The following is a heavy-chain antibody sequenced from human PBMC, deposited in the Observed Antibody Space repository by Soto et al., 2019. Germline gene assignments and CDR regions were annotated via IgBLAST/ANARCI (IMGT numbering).Heavy chain of an antibody. CDR1: GITISNYP. CDR2: ISGRGDRT. V-gene: IGHV3-23*01. D-gene: IGHD3-22*01. J-gene: IGHJ4*02. CDR3: VKDDGGYPSTAPH. Sequence: EVQLLESGGGLVQPGGSRRLSCAASGITISNYPMSLVRQAPGNGLDWVSGISGRGDRTYYADSAKGRFTISKDISRNSLSLQLDSLGVEDTAVYFCVKDDGGYPSTAPHWGQGTLVTVSS.